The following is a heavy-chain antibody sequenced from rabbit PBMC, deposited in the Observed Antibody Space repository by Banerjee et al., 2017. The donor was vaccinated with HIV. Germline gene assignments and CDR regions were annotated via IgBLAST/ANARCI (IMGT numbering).Heavy chain of an antibody. V-gene: IGHV1S45*01. CDR1: GFTLSSYW. Sequence: QEQLEESGGGLVQPEGSLTLTCKASGFTLSSYWMWWVRQAPGKGLEWIACINTSSGNTVYASWAKGRFTLSKTSSTTVTLQMTSLTAADTATYFCARDLAGVIGWNFGLWGQGTLVTVS. D-gene: IGHD4-1*01. CDR2: INTSSGNT. J-gene: IGHJ4*01. CDR3: ARDLAGVIGWNFGL.